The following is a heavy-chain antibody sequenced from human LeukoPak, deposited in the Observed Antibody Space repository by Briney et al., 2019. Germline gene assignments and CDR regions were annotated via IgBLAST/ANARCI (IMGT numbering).Heavy chain of an antibody. CDR3: ARTGSGIQLWFPEVDY. J-gene: IGHJ4*02. Sequence: GGSLRLSCAASGFTFSSYAMSWVRQAPGKGLEWVSGISGSGDNTYHTDSVKGRFTISRDNSKNTLYLQMNSLRAEDTAVYYCARTGSGIQLWFPEVDYWGQGTLVTVSS. D-gene: IGHD5-18*01. CDR1: GFTFSSYA. V-gene: IGHV3-23*01. CDR2: ISGSGDNT.